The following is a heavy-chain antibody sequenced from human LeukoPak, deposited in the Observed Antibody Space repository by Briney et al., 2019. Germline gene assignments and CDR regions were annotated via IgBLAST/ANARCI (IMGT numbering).Heavy chain of an antibody. J-gene: IGHJ4*02. CDR3: ARDIGLGRAPQNPP. CDR2: IIPIFGTA. CDR1: GGSFTTYA. D-gene: IGHD3/OR15-3a*01. Sequence: SVKVSCKAFGGSFTTYAISWVRQAPGQGLEWMGGIIPIFGTANYAQKFQGRVTITADESTSTAYMELSSLRSEDTAVYYCARDIGLGRAPQNPPWGQGTLVTVSS. V-gene: IGHV1-69*01.